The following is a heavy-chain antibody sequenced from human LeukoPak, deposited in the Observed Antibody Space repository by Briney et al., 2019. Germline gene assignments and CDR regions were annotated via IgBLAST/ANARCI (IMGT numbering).Heavy chain of an antibody. D-gene: IGHD6-13*01. J-gene: IGHJ6*03. CDR2: ISSSSSYI. CDR1: GFTFSSYS. Sequence: PGGSLRLSCAASGFTFSSYSMNWVRLAPGKGLEWVSSISSSSSYIYYADSVKGRFTISRDNAKNPLYLQMNSLRAEDTAVYYCARGGREQQLPQIQYYYYYYMDVWGKGTTVTVSS. V-gene: IGHV3-21*01. CDR3: ARGGREQQLPQIQYYYYYYMDV.